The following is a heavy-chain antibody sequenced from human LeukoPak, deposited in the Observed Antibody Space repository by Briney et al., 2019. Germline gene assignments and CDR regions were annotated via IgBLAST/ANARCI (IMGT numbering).Heavy chain of an antibody. D-gene: IGHD2-2*02. CDR1: GFTFSSYA. CDR2: INHSGST. CDR3: ARRRGRYCSSTSCYTNYFDY. Sequence: GSLRLSCEASGFTFSSYAMSWVRQAPGKGLEWIGEINHSGSTNYNPSLKSRVTISVDTPKNQFSLKLSSVTAADTAVYYCARRRGRYCSSTSCYTNYFDYWGQGTLVTVSS. J-gene: IGHJ4*02. V-gene: IGHV4-34*01.